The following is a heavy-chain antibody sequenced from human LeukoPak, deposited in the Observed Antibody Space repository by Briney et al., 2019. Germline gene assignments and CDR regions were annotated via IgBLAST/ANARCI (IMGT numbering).Heavy chain of an antibody. Sequence: GASVKVSYKASGYTFTSYGISWVRQAPGQGLEWMGWISAYNGNTNYAQKLQGRVTMTTDTSTSTAYMELRSLRSDDTAVYHCARVLIGKQQRNVDYWGQGTLVTVSS. CDR2: ISAYNGNT. D-gene: IGHD6-13*01. J-gene: IGHJ4*02. CDR1: GYTFTSYG. CDR3: ARVLIGKQQRNVDY. V-gene: IGHV1-18*01.